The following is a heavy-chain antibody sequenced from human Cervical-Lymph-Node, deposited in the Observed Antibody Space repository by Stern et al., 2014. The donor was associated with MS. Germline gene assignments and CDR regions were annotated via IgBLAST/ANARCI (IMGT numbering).Heavy chain of an antibody. CDR1: GGTFNTSA. CDR2: IIPILGTT. D-gene: IGHD1-26*01. Sequence: QVQLVQSGAEVKQPASSVKVPCKASGGTFNTSAISWVRQAPGQGLEWMGGIIPILGTTNYAQKFQGRVTFTADKSTSPAYMALSGLRYEDTAVYYCARDLGVGPGVSWGQGTVVTVSS. CDR3: ARDLGVGPGVS. V-gene: IGHV1-69*06. J-gene: IGHJ5*02.